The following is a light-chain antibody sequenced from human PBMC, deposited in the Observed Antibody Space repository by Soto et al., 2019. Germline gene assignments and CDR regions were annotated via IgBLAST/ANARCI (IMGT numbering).Light chain of an antibody. CDR2: AAS. CDR1: QGISSS. Sequence: DIQFTQSPSILSASVGDRVTLTFRASQGISSSLAWYQQRPGKAPKLLIYAASTLQTGVPSRFSGSGSGTEFTLTISSLQPEDVATYYCQHLNSYPPFGPGTKVDIK. J-gene: IGKJ3*01. V-gene: IGKV1-9*01. CDR3: QHLNSYPP.